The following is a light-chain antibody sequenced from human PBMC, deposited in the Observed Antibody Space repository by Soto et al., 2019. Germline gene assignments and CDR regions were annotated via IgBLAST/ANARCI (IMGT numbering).Light chain of an antibody. Sequence: DIQMPQSPSSLSASVGDRVTITCRASQTISSYLNWYQQTPGRAPKLLIYAASSLQGGVPSRFSGSGSGTDFTLTISSLQPEDFATFYCQQTYSTPSTWTFGQGTKVEIK. CDR2: AAS. V-gene: IGKV1-39*01. J-gene: IGKJ1*01. CDR1: QTISSY. CDR3: QQTYSTPSTWT.